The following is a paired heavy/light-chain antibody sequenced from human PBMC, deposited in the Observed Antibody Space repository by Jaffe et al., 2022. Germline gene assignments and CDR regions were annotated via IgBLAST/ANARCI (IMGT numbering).Light chain of an antibody. CDR1: QSVSSY. CDR2: DAS. J-gene: IGKJ1*01. V-gene: IGKV3-11*01. CDR3: QQRSNWART. Sequence: EIVLTQSPATLSLSPGERATLSCRASQSVSSYLAWYQQKPGQAPRLLIYDASNRATGIPARFSGSGSGTDFTLTISSLEPEDFAVYYCQQRSNWARTFGQGTKVEIK.
Heavy chain of an antibody. CDR2: MNPNSGNT. J-gene: IGHJ6*03. V-gene: IGHV1-8*01. CDR1: GYTFTSYD. Sequence: QVQLVQSGAEVKKPGASVKVSCKASGYTFTSYDINWVRQATGQGLEWMGWMNPNSGNTGYAQKFQGRVTMTRNTSISTAYMELSSLRSEDTAVYYCARSRSLRGYCSGGSCYGMNYYYYMDVWGKGTTVTVSS. CDR3: ARSRSLRGYCSGGSCYGMNYYYYMDV. D-gene: IGHD2-15*01.